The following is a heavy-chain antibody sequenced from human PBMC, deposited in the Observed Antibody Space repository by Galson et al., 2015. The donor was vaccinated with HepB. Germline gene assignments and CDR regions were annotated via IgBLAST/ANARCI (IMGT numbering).Heavy chain of an antibody. V-gene: IGHV1-18*01. CDR2: INPYNGNT. D-gene: IGHD2/OR15-2a*01. J-gene: IGHJ4*02. CDR3: ARDPYYCNCYLLGYFGY. Sequence: SVKVSCKASGYTFLTYGISWVRQAPGRGLEWMGWINPYNGNTNYAQKLQGRFTMTTDTITNTVYMQMGSLGSDETAIYYCARDPYYCNCYLLGYFGYWGQGTLVTVSS. CDR1: GYTFLTYG.